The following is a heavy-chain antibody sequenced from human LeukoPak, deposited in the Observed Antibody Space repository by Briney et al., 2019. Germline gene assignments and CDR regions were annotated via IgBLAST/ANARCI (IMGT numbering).Heavy chain of an antibody. CDR1: GGSFSDYY. D-gene: IGHD3-10*01. CDR2: INHSGST. CDR3: ARETMVRGVLYYYYMDV. V-gene: IGHV4-34*01. Sequence: SETLSLTCAVYGGSFSDYYWSWIRQPPGKGLEWIREINHSGSTNYSTSLKSRVTISVDTSKNQFSLKLSSVTAADTAVYYCARETMVRGVLYYYYMDVWGKGSTVTVSS. J-gene: IGHJ6*03.